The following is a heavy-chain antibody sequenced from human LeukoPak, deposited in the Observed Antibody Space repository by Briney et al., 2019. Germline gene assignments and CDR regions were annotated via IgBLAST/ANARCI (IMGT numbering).Heavy chain of an antibody. CDR2: ISAYNGNT. V-gene: IGHV1-18*01. J-gene: IGHJ4*02. D-gene: IGHD3-3*01. CDR1: GYTFTSYG. CDR3: ARDGYDFWSGYYTPLGGY. Sequence: ASVKVSCKASGYTFTSYGISWVRQAPGQGLEWMGWISAYNGNTNYAQKLQGRVTMTTDTSTSTAYMELRSLRSDDTAVYYCARDGYDFWSGYYTPLGGYWGQGTLVTVSS.